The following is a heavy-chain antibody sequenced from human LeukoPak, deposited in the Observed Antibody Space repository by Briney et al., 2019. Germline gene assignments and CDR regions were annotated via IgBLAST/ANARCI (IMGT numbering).Heavy chain of an antibody. J-gene: IGHJ4*02. CDR2: IYPGDSDT. CDR1: GYSFTSYW. CDR3: ARFTRATAYNDY. D-gene: IGHD1-14*01. V-gene: IGHV5-51*01. Sequence: GESLKISCKGSGYSFTSYWIGWVRQMPGKGLEWMEIIYPGDSDTRYNPSFQGQLTISADKSISTAYLQWSSLKASDTAMYYCARFTRATAYNDYWGQGTLVTVSS.